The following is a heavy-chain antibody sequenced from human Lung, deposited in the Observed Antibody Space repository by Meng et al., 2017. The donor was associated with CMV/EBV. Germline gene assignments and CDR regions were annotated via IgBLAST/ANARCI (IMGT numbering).Heavy chain of an antibody. CDR3: ARGGRFSDA. J-gene: IGHJ5*02. CDR1: GGSISSYY. CDR2: SGST. Sequence: ESLKISCSVSGGSISSYYWSWIRQPPGKGLEWIGYSGSTNYNPSLQSRVTISVDTSKNQFTLKLSSVTAADTAVYYCARGGRFSDAWGQGTLVTGSS. V-gene: IGHV4-59*01. D-gene: IGHD3-10*01.